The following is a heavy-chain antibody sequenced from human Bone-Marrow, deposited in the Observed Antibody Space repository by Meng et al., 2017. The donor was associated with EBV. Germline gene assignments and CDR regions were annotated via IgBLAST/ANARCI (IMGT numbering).Heavy chain of an antibody. CDR2: FLPILGAP. J-gene: IGHJ4*02. CDR3: ARESGRGYTPDY. Sequence: QVQVVQSGPEVNKPGSSVKVSCKASGGAFRRSAISWVRQAPGQGLEWMGGFLPILGAPNYAETFQDRVTITADESTSTAYMELSSLRPDDTAVYYCARESGRGYTPDYWGQGTLVTASS. D-gene: IGHD3-10*01. CDR1: GGAFRRSA. V-gene: IGHV1-69*01.